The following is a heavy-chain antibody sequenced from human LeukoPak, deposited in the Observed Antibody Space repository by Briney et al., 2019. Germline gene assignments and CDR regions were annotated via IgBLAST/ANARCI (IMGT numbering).Heavy chain of an antibody. V-gene: IGHV5-51*01. CDR1: GYIFTTYW. D-gene: IGHD2-15*01. J-gene: IGHJ4*02. CDR2: IYPGDSDT. CDR3: ARRGYCRGGSCHSAPFDY. Sequence: GESLQISCKTSGYIFTTYWIGWVRQMPGKGLEWMGIIYPGDSDTRYSPPFQGQVTISVDRSVNTASLHWSGLRASDTAIYYCARRGYCRGGSCHSAPFDYWGQGTPVTVTS.